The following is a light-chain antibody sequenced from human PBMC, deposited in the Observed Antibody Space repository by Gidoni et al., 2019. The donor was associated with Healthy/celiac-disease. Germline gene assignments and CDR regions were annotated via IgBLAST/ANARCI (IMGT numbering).Light chain of an antibody. CDR2: GAS. CDR3: QQYGNSPPIT. V-gene: IGKV3-20*01. J-gene: IGKJ5*01. CDR1: QSVSSNY. Sequence: EIVLTQSPGTLSLSPGERATLSCRASQSVSSNYLAWYQQKSGQAPRLLIYGASSRATGIPDRFTGSGSGADFTLTISRLEPEESAVYYCQQYGNSPPITFGPGTRLEIK.